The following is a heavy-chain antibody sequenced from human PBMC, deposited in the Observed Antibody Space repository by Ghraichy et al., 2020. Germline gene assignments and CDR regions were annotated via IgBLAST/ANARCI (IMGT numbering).Heavy chain of an antibody. CDR1: GFTFSKAW. J-gene: IGHJ4*02. CDR2: IKSKTDGGTT. CDR3: SGYYGDYVL. V-gene: IGHV3-15*01. D-gene: IGHD4-17*01. Sequence: GGSLRLSCAASGFTFSKAWMSWVRQAPGKGLEWVGRIKSKTDGGTTDYAAPMKGRFTISRDDSKNTLYLQMNSLNTEDTAVYYCSGYYGDYVLWGQGTLVTVSS.